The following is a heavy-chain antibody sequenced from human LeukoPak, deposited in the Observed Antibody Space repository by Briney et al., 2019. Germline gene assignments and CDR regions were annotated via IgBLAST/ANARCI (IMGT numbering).Heavy chain of an antibody. CDR2: INHSGST. D-gene: IGHD6-19*01. CDR3: ARHPDKTWCSSGWLGGYFDY. J-gene: IGHJ4*02. CDR1: GGPFSGYY. V-gene: IGHV4-34*01. Sequence: SETLSLTCAVDGGPFSGYYWSWIRQPPGKGLEWIGEINHSGSTNYNPSLKSRVTISVDTSKNQFSLKLSSVTAADTAVYYCARHPDKTWCSSGWLGGYFDYWGQGTLVTVSS.